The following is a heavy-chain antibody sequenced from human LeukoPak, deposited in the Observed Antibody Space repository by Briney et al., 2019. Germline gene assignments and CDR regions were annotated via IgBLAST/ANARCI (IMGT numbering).Heavy chain of an antibody. J-gene: IGHJ4*02. V-gene: IGHV4-34*01. CDR3: ARGGLKLELLPARARKSYYFDY. CDR1: GGSFSGYY. CDR2: INHSGST. D-gene: IGHD1-26*01. Sequence: ASETLSLTCAVYGGSFSGYYWRWIRQSPGKGLEWIGEINHSGSTKYNSSLKSRVTISVDTSKSQFSLKLSSVTAADTAVYYCARGGLKLELLPARARKSYYFDYWGQGTLVTVSS.